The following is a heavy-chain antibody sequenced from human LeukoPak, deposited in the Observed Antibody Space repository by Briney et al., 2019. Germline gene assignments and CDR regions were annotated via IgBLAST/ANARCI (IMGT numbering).Heavy chain of an antibody. V-gene: IGHV1-2*02. CDR1: GYTFTGYY. CDR2: INPNSGGT. Sequence: GASVKVSCKASGYTFTGYYMHWVRQAPGQGLEWMGWINPNSGGTNYAQKFQGRVTMTRDTSISTAYMELSRLRSDDTAVYFCARDRLPYYDTTGESSFDQWGQGTLVTVSS. CDR3: ARDRLPYYDTTGESSFDQ. J-gene: IGHJ4*02. D-gene: IGHD3-22*01.